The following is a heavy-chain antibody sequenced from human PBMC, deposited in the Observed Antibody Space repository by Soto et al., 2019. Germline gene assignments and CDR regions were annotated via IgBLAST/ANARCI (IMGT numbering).Heavy chain of an antibody. V-gene: IGHV1-18*04. J-gene: IGHJ6*02. Sequence: GASVKVSCKASGYTFTSYGIRWVRQAPGQGLEWMGWISAYNGNTNYAQKLQGRVTMTTDTSTSTAYMELRSLRSDDTAVYYCARPAFGFWSGSGYCYYGMDVWGQGTTVTVSS. CDR3: ARPAFGFWSGSGYCYYGMDV. CDR2: ISAYNGNT. CDR1: GYTFTSYG. D-gene: IGHD3-3*01.